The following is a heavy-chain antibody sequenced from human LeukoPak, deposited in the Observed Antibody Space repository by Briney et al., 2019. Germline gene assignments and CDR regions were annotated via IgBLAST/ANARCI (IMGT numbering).Heavy chain of an antibody. Sequence: GASVKVSCKTSGGTFSSYAISWVRQAPGRGLEWMGGIIPIFGTANYAQKFQGRVTITADESTSTAYMELSSLRSEDTAVYYCARRGGYSYGPFDYWGQGTLVTVSS. CDR2: IIPIFGTA. CDR1: GGTFSSYA. J-gene: IGHJ4*02. CDR3: ARRGGYSYGPFDY. D-gene: IGHD5-18*01. V-gene: IGHV1-69*13.